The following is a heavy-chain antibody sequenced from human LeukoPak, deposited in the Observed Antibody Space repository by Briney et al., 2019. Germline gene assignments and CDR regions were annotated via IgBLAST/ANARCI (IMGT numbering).Heavy chain of an antibody. J-gene: IGHJ4*02. CDR2: LYTGGIR. CDR1: GFSVTNNY. CDR3: TKMFTKDNWYGGPDY. Sequence: GGSLRLSCEASGFSVTNNYMSWFRLAPGKGLEWVSVLYTGGIRYYAGFVKGRFTISMDDSKNTLYLQMNNLRAEDTAIYYCTKMFTKDNWYGGPDYWGEGTLVTVSS. V-gene: IGHV3-53*01. D-gene: IGHD3-16*01.